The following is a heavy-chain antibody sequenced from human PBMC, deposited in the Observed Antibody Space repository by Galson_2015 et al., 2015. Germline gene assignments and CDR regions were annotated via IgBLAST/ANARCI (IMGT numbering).Heavy chain of an antibody. J-gene: IGHJ6*02. V-gene: IGHV1-58*01. D-gene: IGHD3-3*01. CDR1: GFTFTSSA. CDR2: IVVGSGNT. CDR3: AVRSGYYYYYGMDV. Sequence: SVKVSCKASGFTFTSSAVQWVRQARGQRLEWIGWIVVGSGNTNYAQKFQERVTITRDLSTSTAYMELSSLRSEDTAVYYCAVRSGYYYYYGMDVWGQGTTVTVSS.